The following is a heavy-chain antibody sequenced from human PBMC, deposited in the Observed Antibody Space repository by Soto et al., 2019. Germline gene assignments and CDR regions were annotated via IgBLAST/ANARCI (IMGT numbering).Heavy chain of an antibody. CDR3: ARGRASGSYYLLDY. Sequence: SVKVYCKASGDTFTTYDINWVRQATGHGLEWMGWINPNSGNIGYAQRFQGRVTMTRDTAIRTAYMEVSSLRSDDTAVYYCARGRASGSYYLLDYWGQGTLVTVPS. J-gene: IGHJ4*02. V-gene: IGHV1-8*01. D-gene: IGHD3-10*01. CDR1: GDTFTTYD. CDR2: INPNSGNI.